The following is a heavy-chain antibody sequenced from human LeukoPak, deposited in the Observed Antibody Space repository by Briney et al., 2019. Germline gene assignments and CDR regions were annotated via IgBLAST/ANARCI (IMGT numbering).Heavy chain of an antibody. D-gene: IGHD3-10*01. V-gene: IGHV4-39*01. J-gene: IGHJ4*02. CDR2: IYYSGST. CDR3: ARQLLWFGELSSYLDY. Sequence: GSLRLSCAASGFTFSSYAMSWVRQPPGKGLEWIGSIYYSGSTYYNPSLKSRVTISVDTSKNQFSLKLSSVTAADTAVYYCARQLLWFGELSSYLDYWGQGTLVTVSS. CDR1: GFTFSSYA.